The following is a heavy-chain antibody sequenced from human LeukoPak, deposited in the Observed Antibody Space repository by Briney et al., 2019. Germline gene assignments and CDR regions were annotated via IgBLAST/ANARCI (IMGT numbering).Heavy chain of an antibody. J-gene: IGHJ5*02. V-gene: IGHV4-59*01. CDR2: IYYSGST. Sequence: SETLSLTCTVSGGSISSYYWSWIRQPPGKGLEWIGYIYYSGSTNYNPSLKSRVTISVDTSKNQFSLKLSSVNAADTAVYYCARALYYYDSSGHPWFDPWGQGTLVTVSS. CDR1: GGSISSYY. D-gene: IGHD3-22*01. CDR3: ARALYYYDSSGHPWFDP.